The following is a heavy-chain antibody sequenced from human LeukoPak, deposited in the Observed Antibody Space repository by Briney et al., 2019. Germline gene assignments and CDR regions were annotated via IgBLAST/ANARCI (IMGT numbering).Heavy chain of an antibody. CDR1: GYTFTGYY. CDR3: ASVHGGSGSYFSYYFDY. Sequence: ASVKVSCTASGYTFTGYYMHWVRQAPGQGLEWMGWINPNSGGTNYAQKFQGRVTMTRDTSISTAYMELSSLRSEDTAVYYCASVHGGSGSYFSYYFDYWGQGTLVTVSS. V-gene: IGHV1-2*02. J-gene: IGHJ4*02. D-gene: IGHD3-10*01. CDR2: INPNSGGT.